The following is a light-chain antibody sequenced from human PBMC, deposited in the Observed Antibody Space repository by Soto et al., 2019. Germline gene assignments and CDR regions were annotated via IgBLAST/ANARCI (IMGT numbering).Light chain of an antibody. CDR3: QQYGTSPIT. Sequence: EVEMSESPVTLSLSPGERAPLSCRASQSVTSSHLAWYQPKPGQAPRLLIFGASGRAPGTPDRFSGSGSGTDFTLSISRLEPEDFAVYYCQQYGTSPITFGQGTRLEIK. V-gene: IGKV3-20*01. CDR2: GAS. J-gene: IGKJ5*01. CDR1: QSVTSSH.